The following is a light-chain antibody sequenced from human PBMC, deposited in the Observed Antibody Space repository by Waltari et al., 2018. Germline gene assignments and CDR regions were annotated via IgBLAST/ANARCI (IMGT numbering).Light chain of an antibody. CDR1: QSLNTW. V-gene: IGKV1-5*03. CDR3: QQYQSYWWT. CDR2: MVS. Sequence: DIQMTQSPSTLSASVGDRVTITCRASQSLNTWLAWYQLKPGKAPKPLIYMVSNLESGGPARFSGSGSGTEFTLTISSLQPDDCATYYCQQYQSYWWTFGQGTKVEMK. J-gene: IGKJ1*01.